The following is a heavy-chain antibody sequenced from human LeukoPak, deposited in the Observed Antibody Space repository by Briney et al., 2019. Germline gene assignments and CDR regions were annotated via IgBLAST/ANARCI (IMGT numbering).Heavy chain of an antibody. D-gene: IGHD2-15*01. Sequence: PGGSLRLSCAASGFTFSSYAMSWVRQAPGKGLECVSFISTSGDFTYYAASVKGRFTVSRDNSKNTLYLQMNSLRADDTAVCYCAGCSGGSCYSRGKYGVDVWGQGTTVIVSS. V-gene: IGHV3-23*01. CDR3: AGCSGGSCYSRGKYGVDV. J-gene: IGHJ6*02. CDR2: ISTSGDFT. CDR1: GFTFSSYA.